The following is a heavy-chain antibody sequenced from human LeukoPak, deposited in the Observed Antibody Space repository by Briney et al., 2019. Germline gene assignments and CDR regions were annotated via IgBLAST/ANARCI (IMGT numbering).Heavy chain of an antibody. CDR1: GGSFSGYY. CDR3: ARISGYGSGKSDY. J-gene: IGHJ4*02. V-gene: IGHV4-34*01. Sequence: SETLSLTCAVYGGSFSGYYWSWIGQPPGKGLEWIGEINHSGSTNYNPSLKSRVTISVDTSKNQFSLKLSSVTAADTAVYYCARISGYGSGKSDYWGQGTLVTVSS. CDR2: INHSGST. D-gene: IGHD3-10*01.